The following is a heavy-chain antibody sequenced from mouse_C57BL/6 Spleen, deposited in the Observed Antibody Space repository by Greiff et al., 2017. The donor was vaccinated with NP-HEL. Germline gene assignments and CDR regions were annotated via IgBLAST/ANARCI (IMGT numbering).Heavy chain of an antibody. V-gene: IGHV1-18*01. D-gene: IGHD1-2*01. CDR2: INPNNGGT. CDR3: ARQGELDYYGGFAY. Sequence: VQLQQSGPELVKPGASVKIPCKASGYTFTDYNMDWVKQSHGKSLEWIGDINPNNGGTIYNQKFKGKATLTVDKSSSTAYMELRSLTSEDTAVYYCARQGELDYYGGFAYWGQGTLVTVSA. J-gene: IGHJ3*01. CDR1: GYTFTDYN.